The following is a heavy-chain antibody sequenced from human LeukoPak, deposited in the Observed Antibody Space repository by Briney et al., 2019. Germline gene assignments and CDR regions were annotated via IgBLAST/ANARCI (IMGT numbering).Heavy chain of an antibody. D-gene: IGHD2-15*01. CDR1: GFTFSSYG. J-gene: IGHJ4*02. V-gene: IGHV3-21*01. CDR2: ISSSSSYI. Sequence: GGSLRLSCAASGFTFSSYGMNWVRQAPGKGREWVSSISSSSSYIYYADSVKGRFTISRDNAKNSLYLQMNSLRAEDTAVYYCARDRTVAIDYWGQGTLVTVSS. CDR3: ARDRTVAIDY.